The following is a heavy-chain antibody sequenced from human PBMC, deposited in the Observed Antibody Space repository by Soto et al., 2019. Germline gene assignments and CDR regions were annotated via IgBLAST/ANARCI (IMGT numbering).Heavy chain of an antibody. Sequence: GALRLSCAASGFTFSDYYMTWIRQAPGKGLEWVSCISYSGSPIYYADSVKGRFTISRDNAKNSLYLQMSSLRAEDTAVYYCAKPLTTGYYFPFDYWGQGTPVTVSS. CDR2: ISYSGSPI. V-gene: IGHV3-11*01. J-gene: IGHJ4*02. CDR3: AKPLTTGYYFPFDY. CDR1: GFTFSDYY. D-gene: IGHD3-9*01.